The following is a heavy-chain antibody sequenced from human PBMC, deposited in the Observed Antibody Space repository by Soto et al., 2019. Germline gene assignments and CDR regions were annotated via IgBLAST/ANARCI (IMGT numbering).Heavy chain of an antibody. CDR1: GGTFSSYT. CDR2: IIPILGIA. D-gene: IGHD6-13*01. Sequence: QVQLVQSGAEVKKPGSSVKVSCKASGGTFSSYTISWVRQAPGQGLEWMGRIIPILGIANYAQKFQGRVTITADKSTSTADRGLSSLRSEDTAVYYCARVAGLAAAGTDYWGQGTLVTVSS. J-gene: IGHJ4*02. CDR3: ARVAGLAAAGTDY. V-gene: IGHV1-69*02.